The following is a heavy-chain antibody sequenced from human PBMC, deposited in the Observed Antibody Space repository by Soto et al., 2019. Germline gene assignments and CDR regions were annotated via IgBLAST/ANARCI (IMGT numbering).Heavy chain of an antibody. CDR3: ARGYCSSPSCPNDYYYYGMDV. CDR2: INPSGGST. V-gene: IGHV1-46*01. Sequence: GASVEVSCKASGYTFTSYYIHWVRQAPGQGLEWMGIINPSGGSTSYAQKFQGRVTMTRDTSTSTVYMELSSLRSEDTAVYYCARGYCSSPSCPNDYYYYGMDVWGQGTTVAVSS. CDR1: GYTFTSYY. D-gene: IGHD2-2*01. J-gene: IGHJ6*02.